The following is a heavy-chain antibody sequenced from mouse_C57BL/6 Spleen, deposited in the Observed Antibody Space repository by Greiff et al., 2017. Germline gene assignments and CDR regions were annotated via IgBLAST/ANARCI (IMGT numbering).Heavy chain of an antibody. V-gene: IGHV1-82*01. D-gene: IGHD1-1*01. Sequence: QVQLKQSGPELVKPGASVKISCKASGFAFSSSWMNWVKQRPGKGLEWIGRIYPGDGDTNYNGKFKGKDTLTADKASSTAYMQLSSLTSEDSAVYFCARSEYYGSSYDAMDYWGQGTSVTVSS. J-gene: IGHJ4*01. CDR3: ARSEYYGSSYDAMDY. CDR1: GFAFSSSW. CDR2: IYPGDGDT.